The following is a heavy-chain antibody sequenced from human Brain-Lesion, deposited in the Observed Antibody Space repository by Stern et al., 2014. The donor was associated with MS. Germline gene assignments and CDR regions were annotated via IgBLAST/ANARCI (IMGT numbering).Heavy chain of an antibody. D-gene: IGHD5-18*01. V-gene: IGHV1-69*06. CDR2: IIPIFGSP. CDR3: AKDGPALVTNWFDP. Sequence: QVQLVESGPELKKPGSSVQVSCKASGGTFGTYPITWLRQAPGQGLEWMGRIIPIFGSPNYAQKVQGRVTITADRSTTTVYMKLSSLKSDDAAVYYCAKDGPALVTNWFDPWGRGTLVTVSS. J-gene: IGHJ5*02. CDR1: GGTFGTYP.